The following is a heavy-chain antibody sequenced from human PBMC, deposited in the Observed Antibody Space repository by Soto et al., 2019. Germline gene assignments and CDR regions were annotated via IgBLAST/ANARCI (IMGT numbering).Heavy chain of an antibody. CDR2: INDRGSI. J-gene: IGHJ2*01. V-gene: IGHV4-34*01. CDR3: ERESHDILTGPPWVWYFDL. Sequence: QVQLQQWGAGPLRPLETLSLTCGVSVGSFSGYYWAWIRQSPGKGLEWIGEINDRGSINYNPSLKSGVSISVDASQKHYSLNLRTVTDADTAVYYGERESHDILTGPPWVWYFDLWGRGTLVTVSS. CDR1: VGSFSGYY. D-gene: IGHD3-9*01.